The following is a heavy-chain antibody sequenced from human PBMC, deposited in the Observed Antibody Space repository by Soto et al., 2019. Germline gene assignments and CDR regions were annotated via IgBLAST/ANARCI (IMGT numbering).Heavy chain of an antibody. D-gene: IGHD2-2*01. CDR1: GFTFSSYA. V-gene: IGHV3-23*01. CDR2: ISGSGGST. J-gene: IGHJ4*02. Sequence: EVQLLESGGGLVQPGGSLRLSCAASGFTFSSYAMSWIRQAPGKGLEWVSAISGSGGSTYYADSVKGRFTISRDNSKNTLYLQMNSLRAEDTAVYYCAKDSLRYCSSTSCHLPDYWGQGTLVTVSS. CDR3: AKDSLRYCSSTSCHLPDY.